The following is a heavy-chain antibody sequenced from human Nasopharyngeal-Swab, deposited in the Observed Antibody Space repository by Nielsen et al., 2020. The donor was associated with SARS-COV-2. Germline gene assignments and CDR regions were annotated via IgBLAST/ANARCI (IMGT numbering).Heavy chain of an antibody. CDR3: AKLGSIVGATTDY. D-gene: IGHD1-26*01. CDR2: ISYDGSNK. J-gene: IGHJ4*02. V-gene: IGHV3-30*18. Sequence: VRQAPGKGLEWVAVISYDGSNKYYADSVKGRFTISRDNSKNTLYLQMNSLRAEDTAVYYCAKLGSIVGATTDYWGQGTLVTVSS.